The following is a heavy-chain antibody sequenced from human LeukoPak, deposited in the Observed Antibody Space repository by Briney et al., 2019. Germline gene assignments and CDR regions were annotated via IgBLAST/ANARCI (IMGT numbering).Heavy chain of an antibody. D-gene: IGHD1-26*01. V-gene: IGHV3-48*01. J-gene: IGHJ4*02. CDR1: AFTFSDYS. CDR3: ARERLTSGSYFFDY. Sequence: GGSLRLSCAASAFTFSDYSMNWVRQAPGKGLEWISYISGRSSTIYYADSVRGRFTISRDNAKNSMYLQMNSLRAEDTAVYYCARERLTSGSYFFDYWGQGTLVTVSS. CDR2: ISGRSSTI.